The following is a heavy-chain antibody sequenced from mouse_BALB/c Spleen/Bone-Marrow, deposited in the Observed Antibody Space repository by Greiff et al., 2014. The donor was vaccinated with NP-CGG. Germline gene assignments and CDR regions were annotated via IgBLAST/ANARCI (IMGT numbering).Heavy chain of an antibody. D-gene: IGHD2-10*01. Sequence: LVESGPELVKPGASVKISCKASGHSFTDYIMLWVKQSHGKSLEWIGNINPYYGSTSYNLKFKGKATLTVDKSSSTAYMQLNSLTSEDSAVYYCARGAYYGNYLDYWGQGTTLTVSS. CDR1: GHSFTDYI. CDR2: INPYYGST. J-gene: IGHJ2*01. V-gene: IGHV1-39*01. CDR3: ARGAYYGNYLDY.